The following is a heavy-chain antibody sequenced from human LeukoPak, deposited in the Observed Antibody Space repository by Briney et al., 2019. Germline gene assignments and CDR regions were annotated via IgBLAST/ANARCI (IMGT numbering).Heavy chain of an antibody. CDR3: AKDLEDTTRGFDY. D-gene: IGHD2-15*01. CDR1: GFSFSSYG. J-gene: IGHJ4*02. V-gene: IGHV3-30*18. CDR2: ISYDGSNK. Sequence: PGGSLRLSCAASGFSFSSYGMHWARQAPGKGLDWVAVISYDGSNKYYALSVKGRFTISRDNSKNTLYLQMSSLRAEDTAVYYCAKDLEDTTRGFDYWGQGSRVTVSS.